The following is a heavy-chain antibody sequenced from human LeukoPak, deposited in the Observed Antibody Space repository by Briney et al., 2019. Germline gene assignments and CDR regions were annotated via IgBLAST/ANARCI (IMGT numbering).Heavy chain of an antibody. CDR1: TYSISSGYY. CDR3: ARAETYSSGWYDPFFDY. CDR2: IYHSGSS. Sequence: SETPSLTCTVSTYSISSGYYWGWIRRPPGKGLEWIGSIYHSGSSYYNPSLKSRVTISVDTSKNQFSLKLRSVTAADTAVYHCARAETYSSGWYDPFFDYWGQGTLVTVST. J-gene: IGHJ4*02. D-gene: IGHD6-19*01. V-gene: IGHV4-38-2*02.